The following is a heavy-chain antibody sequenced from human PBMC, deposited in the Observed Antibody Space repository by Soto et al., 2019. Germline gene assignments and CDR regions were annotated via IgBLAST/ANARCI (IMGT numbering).Heavy chain of an antibody. V-gene: IGHV4-31*03. CDR3: ARLRIATNNYKWFDP. D-gene: IGHD2-21*01. CDR1: GAALNSGNYY. CDR2: IYVTGAV. J-gene: IGHJ5*02. Sequence: SDTLSLTCSVSGAALNSGNYYWSWLRQVPGKGLEWIGHIYVTGAVDYNPSLRDRITISQDTSERQFSLNLRLVTAADTAVYYCARLRIATNNYKWFDPWGQGTLVTVSS.